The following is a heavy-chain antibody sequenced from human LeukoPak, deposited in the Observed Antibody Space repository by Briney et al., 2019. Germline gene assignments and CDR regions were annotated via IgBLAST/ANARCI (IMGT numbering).Heavy chain of an antibody. CDR3: ARGYPLPGFDP. V-gene: IGHV4-34*01. CDR1: GGSFSGYY. J-gene: IGHJ5*02. CDR2: INHSGST. Sequence: SETLSLTCAVYGGSFSGYYWSWIRQPPGKGLEWIGEINHSGSTNYNPSLKGRVTISVDTSKNQFSLKLSSVTAADTAVYYCARGYPLPGFDPWGQGTLVTVSS.